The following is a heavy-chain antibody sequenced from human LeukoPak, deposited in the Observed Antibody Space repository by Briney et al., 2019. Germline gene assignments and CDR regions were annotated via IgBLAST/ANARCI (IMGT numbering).Heavy chain of an antibody. CDR2: ISSSSTYI. V-gene: IGHV3-21*01. CDR3: ARNPWTNYGDYVRFDY. J-gene: IGHJ4*02. D-gene: IGHD4-17*01. CDR1: GFTFSYYN. Sequence: GGSLRLSCAASGFTFSYYNMNWVRQAPGKGLEWVSSISSSSTYIYYADSVKDRFTISRDNAKNSLYLEMNSLRAEDTAVYYCARNPWTNYGDYVRFDYWGQGTLVTVSS.